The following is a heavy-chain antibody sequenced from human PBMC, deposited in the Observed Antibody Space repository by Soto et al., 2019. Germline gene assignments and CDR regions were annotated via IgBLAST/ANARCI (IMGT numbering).Heavy chain of an antibody. CDR2: INSDGSST. CDR1: GFNFSVYW. J-gene: IGHJ6*02. V-gene: IGHV3-74*01. CDR3: AREGRATIFGVIYGMDV. Sequence: PGGSLRLSCAASGFNFSVYWMHWVRQAPGKGLVWISRINSDGSSTSYADSVKGRFTISRDNAKNTLYLQMNSLRAEDTAVYYCAREGRATIFGVIYGMDVWGQGTTVTVSS. D-gene: IGHD3-3*01.